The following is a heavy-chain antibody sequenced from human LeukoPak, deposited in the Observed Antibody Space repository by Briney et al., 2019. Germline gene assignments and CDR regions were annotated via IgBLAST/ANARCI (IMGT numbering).Heavy chain of an antibody. V-gene: IGHV3-23*01. CDR1: GFTFSSYA. CDR3: AKDAPSRYSSGWYLDY. Sequence: PGGSLRLSCAASGFTFSSYAMSWVRQAPGKGLEWVSAISGSGGSTYYADSVKGRFTISRDNSKNTLCLQMNSLRAEDTAVYYCAKDAPSRYSSGWYLDYWGQGTLVTVSS. CDR2: ISGSGGST. J-gene: IGHJ4*02. D-gene: IGHD6-19*01.